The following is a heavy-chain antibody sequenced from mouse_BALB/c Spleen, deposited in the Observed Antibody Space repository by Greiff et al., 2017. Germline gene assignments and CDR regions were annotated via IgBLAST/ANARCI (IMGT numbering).Heavy chain of an antibody. CDR2: ISSGSSTI. J-gene: IGHJ2*01. V-gene: IGHV5-17*02. CDR3: ARSRMYDY. Sequence: EVNLVESGGGLVKPGGSLKLSCAASGFTFSSFGMHWVRQAPEKGLEWVAYISSGSSTIYYADTVKGRFTISRDNPKNTLFLQMTSLRSEDTAMYYCARSRMYDYWGQGTTLTVSS. CDR1: GFTFSSFG.